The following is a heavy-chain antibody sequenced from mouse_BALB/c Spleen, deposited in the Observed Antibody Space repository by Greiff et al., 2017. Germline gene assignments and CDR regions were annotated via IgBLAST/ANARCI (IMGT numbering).Heavy chain of an antibody. Sequence: VQLKESGGDLVKPGGSLKLSCAASGFTFSSYGMSWVRQTPDKRLEWVATISSGGSYTYYPDSVKGRFTTSRDNAKNTLYLQMSSLKSEDTAMYYCARRGIYDGYRYYAMDYWGQGTSVTVSS. D-gene: IGHD2-3*01. V-gene: IGHV5-6*01. CDR1: GFTFSSYG. J-gene: IGHJ4*01. CDR3: ARRGIYDGYRYYAMDY. CDR2: ISSGGSYT.